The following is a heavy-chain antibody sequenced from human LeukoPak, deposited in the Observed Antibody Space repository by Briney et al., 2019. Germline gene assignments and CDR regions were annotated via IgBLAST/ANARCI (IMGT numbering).Heavy chain of an antibody. CDR1: GGSISSYY. J-gene: IGHJ4*02. CDR2: IYYSGST. V-gene: IGHV4-59*08. CDR3: ARSEGVVKVDY. Sequence: SETLSLTCTVSGGSISSYYWSWIRQPPGKGLEWIGYIYYSGSTNYNPSLKSRVTISVDTSKNQFSLKLSSVTAADTAVYYCARSEGVVKVDYWGQGTLVTVSS. D-gene: IGHD3-22*01.